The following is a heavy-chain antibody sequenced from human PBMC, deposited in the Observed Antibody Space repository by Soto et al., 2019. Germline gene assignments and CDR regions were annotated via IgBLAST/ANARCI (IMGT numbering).Heavy chain of an antibody. D-gene: IGHD1-26*01. CDR1: GDPLSYGGYY. CDR2: VYHTGAN. J-gene: IGHJ5*02. Sequence: QVQLQESGPGLVEPSQTLSLVCSVSGDPLSYGGYYWIWVRQSPGKALEWIGFVYHTGANYYHPSLESRVTMAVDMSKNEFSLKLTAVTAADTATYYCAREGHSSWEWLDPWGQGILVTVSS. V-gene: IGHV4-31*03. CDR3: AREGHSSWEWLDP.